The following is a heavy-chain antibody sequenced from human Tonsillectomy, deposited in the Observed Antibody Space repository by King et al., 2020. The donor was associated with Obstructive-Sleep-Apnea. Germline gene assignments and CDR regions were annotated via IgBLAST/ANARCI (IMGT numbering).Heavy chain of an antibody. CDR3: AVGGYGSGFDY. J-gene: IGHJ4*02. V-gene: IGHV4-59*03. Sequence: QLQESGPGLVMPSETLSLTCTVSGGSISTYYWSWIRPPPGKGLEWVGYIYYSGSTNYNPSLKSRVTISVDTSKNQFSLNLSSVTASDTAVYYCAVGGYGSGFDYWGRGTLVTVSS. CDR1: GGSISTYY. CDR2: IYYSGST. D-gene: IGHD3-10*01.